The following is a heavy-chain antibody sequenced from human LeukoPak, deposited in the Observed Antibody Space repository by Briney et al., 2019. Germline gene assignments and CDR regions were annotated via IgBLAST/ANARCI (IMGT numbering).Heavy chain of an antibody. J-gene: IGHJ4*02. CDR2: IKQDGSEK. CDR3: ARGGPMGSF. Sequence: GGSLRLSCAASGFTFDDYAMHWVRQAPGKGLEWVASIKQDGSEKQYVDCVKGRFTISRDNTKNSLYLQVNSLRVEDTAVYYCARGGPMGSFWGQGTLVTVSS. D-gene: IGHD1-26*01. CDR1: GFTFDDYA. V-gene: IGHV3-7*01.